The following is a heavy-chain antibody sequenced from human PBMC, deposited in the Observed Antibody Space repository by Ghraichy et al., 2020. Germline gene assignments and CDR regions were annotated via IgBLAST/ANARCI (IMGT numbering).Heavy chain of an antibody. CDR3: AREPPNYDYVWGSYRYMDV. D-gene: IGHD3-16*02. CDR2: ISSSSSYI. CDR1: GFTFSSYS. Sequence: GGSLRLSCAASGFTFSSYSMNWVRQAPGKGLEWVSSISSSSSYIYYADSVKGRFTISRDNAKNSLYLQMNSLRAEDTAVYYCAREPPNYDYVWGSYRYMDVWGQGTTVTVSS. V-gene: IGHV3-21*01. J-gene: IGHJ6*02.